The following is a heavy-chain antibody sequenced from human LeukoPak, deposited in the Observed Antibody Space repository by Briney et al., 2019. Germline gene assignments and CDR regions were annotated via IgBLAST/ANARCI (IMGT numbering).Heavy chain of an antibody. Sequence: GGSLRLPCAASGFTFSTYGMSWVRQAPGRGLEWVSTISGSGGSTYYADSVKGRFIISRDNSKNTLYLQMNSLRAEDTAVYYCAKGFYGSRYWYFDRWGRGTLVTVSS. CDR1: GFTFSTYG. J-gene: IGHJ2*01. CDR3: AKGFYGSRYWYFDR. CDR2: ISGSGGST. D-gene: IGHD3-10*01. V-gene: IGHV3-23*01.